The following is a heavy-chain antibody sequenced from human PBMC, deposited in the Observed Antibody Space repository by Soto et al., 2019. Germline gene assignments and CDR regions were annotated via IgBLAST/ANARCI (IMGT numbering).Heavy chain of an antibody. V-gene: IGHV1-3*01. CDR2: INAGNGNT. Sequence: GGSVKVSCKASGYTFTSYAMHWVRQAPGQRLEWMGWINAGNGNTKYSQKFQGRVTITRDTSASTAYMELSSLRSEDTAVYYCARDQGYFYYFDYWGQGTLVTVSA. CDR3: ARDQGYFYYFDY. CDR1: GYTFTSYA. D-gene: IGHD1-26*01. J-gene: IGHJ4*02.